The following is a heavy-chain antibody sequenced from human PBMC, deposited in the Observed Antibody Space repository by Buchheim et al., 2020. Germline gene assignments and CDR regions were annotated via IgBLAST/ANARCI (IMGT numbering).Heavy chain of an antibody. D-gene: IGHD1-14*01. CDR3: ARRNTQGLYFDY. CDR1: GDSISSGGYS. V-gene: IGHV4-30-2*01. J-gene: IGHJ4*02. Sequence: LQLQESGPGLVKPSQTLSLTCTLSGDSISSGGYSWSWIRQPPGKGLEWIGYIYHTGNTYYNPSLKSRIAMSIDKSRNQFSLNLSSVTAADTAVYYCARRNTQGLYFDYWGQGTL. CDR2: IYHTGNT.